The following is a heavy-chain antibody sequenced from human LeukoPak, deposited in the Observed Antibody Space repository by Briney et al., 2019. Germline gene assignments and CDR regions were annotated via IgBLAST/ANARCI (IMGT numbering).Heavy chain of an antibody. CDR1: GGTFSSYA. CDR2: ISAYNGNT. Sequence: GASVKVSCKASGGTFSSYAISWVRQAPGQGLEWMGWISAYNGNTNYAQKLQGRVAMTTDTSTSTAYMELRSLRSDDTAVYYCARSGWLTPLTTYYFDYWGQGTLVTVSS. CDR3: ARSGWLTPLTTYYFDY. V-gene: IGHV1-18*01. D-gene: IGHD6-19*01. J-gene: IGHJ4*02.